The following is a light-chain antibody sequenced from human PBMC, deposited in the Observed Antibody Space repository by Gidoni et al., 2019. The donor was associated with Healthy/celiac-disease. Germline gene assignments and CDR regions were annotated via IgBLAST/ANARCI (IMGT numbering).Light chain of an antibody. CDR3: QQYGSSPIT. Sequence: EIVLTQSPATLSLSPGERATLSCGASQSVSSSYLALYQQTPGLAPRLLIYDASSRATGIPDSSSGSGSGTDFTLTISRLEPEDFAVYYCQQYGSSPITFGQGTRLEIK. CDR1: QSVSSSY. V-gene: IGKV3D-20*01. CDR2: DAS. J-gene: IGKJ5*01.